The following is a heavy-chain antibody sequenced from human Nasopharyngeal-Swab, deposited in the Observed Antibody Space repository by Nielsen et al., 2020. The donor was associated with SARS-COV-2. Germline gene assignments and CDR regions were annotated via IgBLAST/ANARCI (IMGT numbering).Heavy chain of an antibody. CDR1: GFTFSSNA. CDR3: ARDWARSGSYSTHFDY. Sequence: GESLKISCAASGFTFSSNAMHWVRQAPGKGLEWVAVISYDGSNKYYADSVKGRFTISRDNSKNTLYLQMNSLRAEDTAVYYCARDWARSGSYSTHFDYWGQGTLVTVSS. CDR2: ISYDGSNK. D-gene: IGHD1-26*01. V-gene: IGHV3-30*04. J-gene: IGHJ4*02.